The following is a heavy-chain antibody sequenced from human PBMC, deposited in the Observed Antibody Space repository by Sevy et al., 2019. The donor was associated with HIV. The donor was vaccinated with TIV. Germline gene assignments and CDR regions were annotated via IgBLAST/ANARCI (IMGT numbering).Heavy chain of an antibody. J-gene: IGHJ6*02. CDR1: GFTFSSYA. CDR2: ISYDGSNK. CDR3: ARAGAMTAAGNGARYYYYYRMDV. D-gene: IGHD6-13*01. V-gene: IGHV3-30*04. Sequence: GGSLRLSCAASGFTFSSYAMHWVRQAPGKGLEWVAVISYDGSNKYYADSVKGRFTISRDNSKNTLYLQMNSLRAEDTAVYYCARAGAMTAAGNGARYYYYYRMDVWGQGTTVTVSS.